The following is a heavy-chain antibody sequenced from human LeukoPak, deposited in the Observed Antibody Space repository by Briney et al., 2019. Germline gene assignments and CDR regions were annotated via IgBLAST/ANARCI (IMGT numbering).Heavy chain of an antibody. Sequence: GGSLRLSCAASGFTFSSYWMHWVRQAPGKGLVWVSRINSDGSSTSYADSVKGRFTISRDNAENSLYLQMNSLRAEDTAVYYCARALTYYDFWSGYIRDPDAFDIWGQGTMVTVSS. D-gene: IGHD3-3*01. CDR1: GFTFSSYW. CDR2: INSDGSST. V-gene: IGHV3-74*01. J-gene: IGHJ3*02. CDR3: ARALTYYDFWSGYIRDPDAFDI.